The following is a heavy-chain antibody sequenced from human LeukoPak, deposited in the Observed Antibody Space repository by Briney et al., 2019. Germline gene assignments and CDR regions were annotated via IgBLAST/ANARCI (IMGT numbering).Heavy chain of an antibody. CDR1: GFTFSRYW. V-gene: IGHV3-74*01. D-gene: IGHD6-19*01. Sequence: GGSLRLSCAASGFTFSRYWMHWVRQGPGKGLVWVSRINSDGSSTSYADSVKGRFTISRDNSKNTVYLQMISLRAEDTAVYHCAKEAGDGWSYFDYWGQGTLVTVSS. CDR2: INSDGSST. CDR3: AKEAGDGWSYFDY. J-gene: IGHJ4*02.